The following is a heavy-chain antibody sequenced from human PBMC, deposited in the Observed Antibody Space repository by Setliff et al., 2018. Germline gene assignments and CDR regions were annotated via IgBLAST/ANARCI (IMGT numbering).Heavy chain of an antibody. D-gene: IGHD3-10*01. J-gene: IGHJ6*03. Sequence: PSETLSLTCTVSGASISSGSYYWSWIRQPAGKGLEWIGHIHSSGSANYNSSLESRLTMSLDPSKKQFSLKLRSVTAADTAVYCCARDWEITVVREVTQYYYYMDIWGKGNAVTVSS. CDR1: GASISSGSYY. CDR2: IHSSGSA. V-gene: IGHV4-61*09. CDR3: ARDWEITVVREVTQYYYYMDI.